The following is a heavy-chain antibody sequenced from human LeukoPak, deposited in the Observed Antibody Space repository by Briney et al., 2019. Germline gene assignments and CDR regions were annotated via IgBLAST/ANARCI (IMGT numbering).Heavy chain of an antibody. CDR2: ISWNSGSI. Sequence: HSGGSLRLSCAASGFTFDDYAMHWVRQAPGKGLEWVSSISWNSGSIGYADSVKGRFTISRDNAKNSLYLQMNSLRAEDTAVYYCARLEVTVVATIDYWGQGTLVTVSS. CDR1: GFTFDDYA. V-gene: IGHV3-9*01. J-gene: IGHJ4*02. CDR3: ARLEVTVVATIDY. D-gene: IGHD5-12*01.